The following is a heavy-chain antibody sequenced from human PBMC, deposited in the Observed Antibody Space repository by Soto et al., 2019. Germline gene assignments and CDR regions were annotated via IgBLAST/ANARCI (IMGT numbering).Heavy chain of an antibody. Sequence: GGSLRLSCAASGFTFSSYAMSWVRQAPGKGLEWVSAISGSGGSTYYADSVKGRFTISRDNSKNTLYLQMNSLRAEDTAGYYCARDKAYYDRSGYYPGGFDTWGHGTLVTVSS. CDR1: GFTFSSYA. D-gene: IGHD3-22*01. CDR2: ISGSGGST. J-gene: IGHJ5*01. V-gene: IGHV3-23*01. CDR3: ARDKAYYDRSGYYPGGFDT.